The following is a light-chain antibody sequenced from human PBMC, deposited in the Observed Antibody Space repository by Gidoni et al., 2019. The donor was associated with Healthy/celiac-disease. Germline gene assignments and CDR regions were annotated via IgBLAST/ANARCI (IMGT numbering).Light chain of an antibody. CDR2: AAS. J-gene: IGKJ4*01. V-gene: IGKV1-12*01. Sequence: DIQMTQSPSSVSASVGDRVTITCRASQGISSWLSWYQQKPGKAPKLLIYAASSLQSGVPSRFSGSGAGKDFTITSSSLQPEDVATYYCQQDNSPLTFGGGTKVEIK. CDR3: QQDNSPLT. CDR1: QGISSW.